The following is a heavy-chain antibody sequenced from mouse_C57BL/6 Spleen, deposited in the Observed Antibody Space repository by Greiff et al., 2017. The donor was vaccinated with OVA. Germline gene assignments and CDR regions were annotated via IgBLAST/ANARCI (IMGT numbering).Heavy chain of an antibody. D-gene: IGHD1-1*01. CDR1: GFTFSSYA. CDR2: ISSGGDYI. CDR3: TRITTVVASYWYFDV. V-gene: IGHV5-9-1*02. Sequence: DVQLVESGEGLVKPGGSLKLSCAASGFTFSSYAMSWVRQTPEKRLEWVAYISSGGDYIYYADTVKGRFTISRDNARNTLYLQMSSLKSEDTAMYYCTRITTVVASYWYFDVWGTGTTVTVSS. J-gene: IGHJ1*03.